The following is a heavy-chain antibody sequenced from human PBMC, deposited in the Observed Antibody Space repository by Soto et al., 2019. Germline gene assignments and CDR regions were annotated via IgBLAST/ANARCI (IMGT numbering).Heavy chain of an antibody. J-gene: IGHJ5*02. CDR2: IYYIGSS. D-gene: IGHD3-3*02. CDR3: ARNSLALRKNNWFDP. CDR1: GGSISSSSYY. V-gene: IGHV4-39*01. Sequence: PSETLSLTCTVSGGSISSSSYYWGWILQPPGKGLEWILSIYYIGSSYYNPSLKSRVTMSFDTSKNQFSLRLRSVTAADTALYFCARNSLALRKNNWFDPWGQGIMVTVSS.